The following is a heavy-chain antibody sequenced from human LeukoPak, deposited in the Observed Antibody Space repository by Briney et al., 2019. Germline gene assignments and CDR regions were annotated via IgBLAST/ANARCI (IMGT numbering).Heavy chain of an antibody. J-gene: IGHJ6*03. V-gene: IGHV3-9*01. CDR1: GFTFDDYA. CDR3: AKAAMVRGVTYYYYYMDV. CDR2: ISWDSSSI. D-gene: IGHD3-10*01. Sequence: GGSLRLSCAASGFTFDDYAMHWVRQVPGKGLEWVSGISWDSSSIGYTDSVKGRLTISRDNAKNSLYLQMNSLRAEDTAVYYCAKAAMVRGVTYYYYYMDVWGKGTTVTISS.